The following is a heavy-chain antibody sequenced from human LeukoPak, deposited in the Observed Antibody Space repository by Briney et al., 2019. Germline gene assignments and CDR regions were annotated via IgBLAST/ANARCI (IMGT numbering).Heavy chain of an antibody. V-gene: IGHV3-74*01. CDR3: ARDPRNKGFDP. D-gene: IGHD1/OR15-1a*01. Sequence: PGGSLRLSCAASGFTLSYYWMHWVRLGPGKGLVWVSTINGDGSSTNYADSVKGRFTISRDNAKNTLYLEMNSLRVEDTAVYYCARDPRNKGFDPWGQGTLVTVSS. CDR2: INGDGSST. J-gene: IGHJ5*02. CDR1: GFTLSYYW.